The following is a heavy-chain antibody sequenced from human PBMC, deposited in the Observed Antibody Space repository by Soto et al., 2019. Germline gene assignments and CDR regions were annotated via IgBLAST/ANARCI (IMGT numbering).Heavy chain of an antibody. CDR1: GGFVSSGSYY. V-gene: IGHV4-34*01. D-gene: IGHD1-1*01. CDR3: ARVERGTATTVVDAFDI. Sequence: QVQLQQWGAGLLKPSETLSLTCAVYGGFVSSGSYYWSWMRQPPGKGLEGVGERSHSGGTQFNPCLKRRGTISVDTSKNQCSLKMSSVTAADTALYYCARVERGTATTVVDAFDIWGPGTMVTVSS. J-gene: IGHJ3*02. CDR2: RSHSGGT.